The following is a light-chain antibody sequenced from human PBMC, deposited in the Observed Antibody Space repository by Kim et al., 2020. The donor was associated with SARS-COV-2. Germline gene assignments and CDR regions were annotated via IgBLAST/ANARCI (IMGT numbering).Light chain of an antibody. CDR2: DVS. CDR3: QQYFLVPPT. V-gene: IGKV1-33*01. CDR1: EDITEF. Sequence: DVQMTQSPSSLSASVGDRVTITCQASEDITEFLNWYQQKPGKAPNLLIYDVSNLQIGVPSRFSGSGSGTQFTFTINSLQSEDVATYFCQQYFLVPPTFGGGTKVDIK. J-gene: IGKJ4*01.